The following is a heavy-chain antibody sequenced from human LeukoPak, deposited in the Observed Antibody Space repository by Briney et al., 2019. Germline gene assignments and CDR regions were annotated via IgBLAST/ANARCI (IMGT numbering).Heavy chain of an antibody. CDR3: ARLTVQIAFDI. D-gene: IGHD2-21*02. Sequence: GGSLRLSCAASGFTFSSYAMHWVRQAPGKGLEWVAVISYDGSNKYYADSVKGRFTISRDNSKNTLYLQMNSLRAEDTAVYYCARLTVQIAFDIWGQGTMVTVSS. J-gene: IGHJ3*02. V-gene: IGHV3-30-3*01. CDR1: GFTFSSYA. CDR2: ISYDGSNK.